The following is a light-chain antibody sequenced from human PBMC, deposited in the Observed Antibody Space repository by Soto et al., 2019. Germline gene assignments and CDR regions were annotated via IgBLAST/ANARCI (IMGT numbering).Light chain of an antibody. CDR3: QLYDSYSYT. J-gene: IGKJ2*01. Sequence: DIQMTQSPSTLSASVGDRVTITCRASQSISSWLAWYQQKPGKAPKPLFKKASPLESGVPARFSGSGSGTEFTLTISSLQPDDFATYYCQLYDSYSYTFGQGTKLEIK. CDR1: QSISSW. CDR2: KAS. V-gene: IGKV1-5*03.